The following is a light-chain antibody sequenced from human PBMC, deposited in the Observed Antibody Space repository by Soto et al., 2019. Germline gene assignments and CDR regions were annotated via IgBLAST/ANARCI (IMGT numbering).Light chain of an antibody. V-gene: IGKV1-5*01. Sequence: DIQMTQSPSTLSASVGDRVTITCRASQSISSWLAWYQQKPGKAPKLLISDAYSLESGVPSRFSGSGYGTEFPLTISSLQPDDFATYYCQQYNSYSRTFGQGTKVEIK. CDR3: QQYNSYSRT. CDR2: DAY. CDR1: QSISSW. J-gene: IGKJ1*01.